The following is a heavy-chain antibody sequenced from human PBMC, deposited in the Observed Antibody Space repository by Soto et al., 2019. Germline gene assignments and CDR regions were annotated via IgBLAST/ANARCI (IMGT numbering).Heavy chain of an antibody. V-gene: IGHV4-34*01. CDR2: INHSGST. Sequence: SETLSLTCAVSGGSFSGYYWTWIRQPPGTGLEWIGEINHSGSTNYNPSLKSRVTISVDTSKNQFSLRLTSVTASVTVVYYCERDKITGLFDYWGQGTLVTVS. CDR3: ERDKITGLFDY. J-gene: IGHJ4*02. CDR1: GGSFSGYY. D-gene: IGHD2-8*02.